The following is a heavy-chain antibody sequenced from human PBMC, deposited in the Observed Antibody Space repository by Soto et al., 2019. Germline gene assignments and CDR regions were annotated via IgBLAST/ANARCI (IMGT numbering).Heavy chain of an antibody. CDR3: AKGRDDFDY. CDR1: GFTFRSYG. Sequence: QVQLVESGGGVVQPGRSLRLSCAASGFTFRSYGMHWVRQAPGKGLEWVAVISYDGSNKFYANSVKGRFTISRDNSKNTLYLQMNSLRAEDTAVYYCAKGRDDFDYWGQGTPVTVSS. V-gene: IGHV3-30*18. CDR2: ISYDGSNK. J-gene: IGHJ4*02.